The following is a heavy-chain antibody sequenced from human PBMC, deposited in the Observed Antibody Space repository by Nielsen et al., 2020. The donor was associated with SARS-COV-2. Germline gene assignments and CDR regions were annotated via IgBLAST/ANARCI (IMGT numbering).Heavy chain of an antibody. CDR3: AKDQKVGTIFGVVIPHYYYYGMDV. V-gene: IGHV3-30*18. CDR1: GFTLSSYG. CDR2: ISYDGSNK. D-gene: IGHD3-3*01. Sequence: GESLKISCVVSGFTLSSYGMHWVRQAPGKGLEWVAVISYDGSNKYYGDSVKGRFTISRDSSNNTLYLQMNSLRAEDTAVYYCAKDQKVGTIFGVVIPHYYYYGMDVWGQGTTVTVSS. J-gene: IGHJ6*02.